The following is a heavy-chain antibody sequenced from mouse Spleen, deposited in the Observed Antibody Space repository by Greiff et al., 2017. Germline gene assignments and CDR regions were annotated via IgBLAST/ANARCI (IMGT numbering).Heavy chain of an antibody. CDR2: IDPSDSYT. D-gene: IGHD2-2*01. V-gene: IGHV1-69*01. CDR3: ASRGVTLCAL. Sequence: QVQLQQPGAELVMPGASVKLSCKASGYTFTSYWMHWVKQRPGQGLEWIGEIDPSDSYTNYNQKFKGKATLTVDKSSSTAYMQLSSLTSEDSAVYYRASRGVTLCALWGRETLVSVS. J-gene: IGHJ3*01. CDR1: GYTFTSYW.